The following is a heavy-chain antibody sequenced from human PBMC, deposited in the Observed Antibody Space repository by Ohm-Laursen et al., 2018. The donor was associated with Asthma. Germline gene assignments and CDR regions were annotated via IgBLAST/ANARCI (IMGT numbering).Heavy chain of an antibody. D-gene: IGHD4-17*01. V-gene: IGHV7-4-1*02. CDR3: AREVGAAHGDAFDY. CDR2: IQTYTGNP. CDR1: GYTFSSYA. Sequence: ASVKVSCKASGYTFSSYAIDWVRQAPGQGLEWMGWIQTYTGNPMYAQGFTGRFVFTMDASVSTAYLQFSSLRAEDTAVYYCAREVGAAHGDAFDYWGQGTLVTASS. J-gene: IGHJ4*02.